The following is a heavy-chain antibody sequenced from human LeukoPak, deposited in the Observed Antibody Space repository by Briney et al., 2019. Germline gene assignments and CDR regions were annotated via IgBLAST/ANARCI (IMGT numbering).Heavy chain of an antibody. D-gene: IGHD3-10*01. J-gene: IGHJ6*03. CDR1: GGSISSRPYY. CDR2: ISYSGTT. CDR3: ASVRRGFGESSKYYAYYYMGV. Sequence: PSETLSLTCTVSGGSISSRPYYWGWVRQPPGKGLEWIGTISYSGTTYYSPSLKSRVTISLDTSKNQFSLKLSSVTAADTAVYYCASVRRGFGESSKYYAYYYMGVWGKGTTVTISS. V-gene: IGHV4-39*01.